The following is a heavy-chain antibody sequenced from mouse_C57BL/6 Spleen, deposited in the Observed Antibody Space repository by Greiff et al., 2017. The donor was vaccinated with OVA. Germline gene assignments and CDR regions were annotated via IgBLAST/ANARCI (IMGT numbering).Heavy chain of an antibody. CDR1: GFTFSDYG. V-gene: IGHV5-17*01. CDR3: ARLLAWYFDV. D-gene: IGHD1-1*01. J-gene: IGHJ1*03. Sequence: EVKLVESGGGLVKPGGSLKLSCAASGFTFSDYGMHWVRQAPEKGLEWVAYISSGSSTIYYADTVKGRFTISRENAENTLFLHMTILRSEDTAMYYCARLLAWYFDVWGTGTTVTVSS. CDR2: ISSGSSTI.